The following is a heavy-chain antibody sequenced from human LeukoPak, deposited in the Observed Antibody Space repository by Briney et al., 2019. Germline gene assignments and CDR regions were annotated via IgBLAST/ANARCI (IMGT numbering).Heavy chain of an antibody. Sequence: SETLSLTCTVSGGSIRSTSYYWCWIRQPPGKGLEWIGSIYYSGSTNYNPSLKRRVTISVYPSKKQFSLKLSSVTAADTAVYYCATISGYYYFYYYMDVWGKGTTVTVS. V-gene: IGHV4-39*07. CDR1: GGSIRSTSYY. D-gene: IGHD3-22*01. J-gene: IGHJ6*03. CDR2: IYYSGST. CDR3: ATISGYYYFYYYMDV.